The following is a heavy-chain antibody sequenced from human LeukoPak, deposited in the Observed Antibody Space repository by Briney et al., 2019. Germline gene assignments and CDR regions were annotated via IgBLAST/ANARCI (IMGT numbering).Heavy chain of an antibody. CDR3: ARQDTAMGHFDY. D-gene: IGHD5-18*01. CDR1: GGSISSYY. CDR2: IYYSGGT. J-gene: IGHJ4*02. V-gene: IGHV4-59*08. Sequence: SETLSLTCTVSGGSISSYYWSWIRQPPGKGLDWIGYIYYSGGTNYNPSLKSRVTVSVDTSKNQFSLKLSSVTAADTAVYYCARQDTAMGHFDYWGQGTLVTVSS.